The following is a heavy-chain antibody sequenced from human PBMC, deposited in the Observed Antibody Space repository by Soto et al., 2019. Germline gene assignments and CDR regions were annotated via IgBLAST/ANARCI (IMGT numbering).Heavy chain of an antibody. J-gene: IGHJ4*02. CDR1: GYTFTSFG. Sequence: ASVKVSCKASGYTFTSFGISWVRQAPGQGLEWMGWISAYNGNTNYAQKLQGRVTMTTDTSASTAYMELRSLRSDDTAVYYCARVPAPSLRVRRFDYWGQGTLVTVSS. CDR2: ISAYNGNT. CDR3: ARVPAPSLRVRRFDY. D-gene: IGHD4-17*01. V-gene: IGHV1-18*01.